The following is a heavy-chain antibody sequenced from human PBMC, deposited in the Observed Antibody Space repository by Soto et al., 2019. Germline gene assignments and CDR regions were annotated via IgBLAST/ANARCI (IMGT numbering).Heavy chain of an antibody. CDR2: ILYDGTDK. CDR1: GFTFSSYG. CDR3: AKSILTGPDY. J-gene: IGHJ4*02. Sequence: GGSLRLSCAASGFTFSSYGMHWVRQAPGKGLEWVALILYDGTDKYYADSVKGRFTISRDNSKNTLYLQMNSLRAEDTAVYYCAKSILTGPDYWGQGTLVTVSS. V-gene: IGHV3-30*18. D-gene: IGHD3-9*01.